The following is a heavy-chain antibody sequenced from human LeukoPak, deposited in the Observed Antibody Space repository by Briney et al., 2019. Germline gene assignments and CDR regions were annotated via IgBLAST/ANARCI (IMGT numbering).Heavy chain of an antibody. V-gene: IGHV4-39*07. Sequence: SETLSLTCTVSGGSISSSSYYWGWIRQPPGKGLEWIGSIYYSGSTYYNPSLKSRVTISVDTSKNQFSLKLSSVTAADTAVYYCARDLGTGTEFDYWGQGTLVTVSS. CDR1: GGSISSSSYY. J-gene: IGHJ4*02. CDR2: IYYSGST. D-gene: IGHD1-7*01. CDR3: ARDLGTGTEFDY.